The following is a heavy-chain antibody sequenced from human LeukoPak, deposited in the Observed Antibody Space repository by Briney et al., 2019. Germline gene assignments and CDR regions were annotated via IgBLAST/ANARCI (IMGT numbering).Heavy chain of an antibody. J-gene: IGHJ4*02. CDR1: GFTFSSYG. CDR2: IWYDGSNK. V-gene: IGHV3-33*01. Sequence: PGGSLRLSCAASGFTFSSYGMHWVRQAPGKGLEWVAVIWYDGSNKYYADSVKGRFTISRDNSKNTLYLQMNSLRAEDTAVYYCARGGIAADAALLPNYWGQGTLVTVSS. D-gene: IGHD6-13*01. CDR3: ARGGIAADAALLPNY.